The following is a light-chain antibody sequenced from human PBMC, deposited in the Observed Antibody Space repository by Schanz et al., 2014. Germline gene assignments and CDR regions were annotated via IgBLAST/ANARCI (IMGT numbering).Light chain of an antibody. J-gene: IGLJ3*02. CDR2: EVS. CDR3: CSYAGSSTWV. V-gene: IGLV2-23*02. Sequence: QSALTQPASVSGSPGQSITISCTGSSSDVGAYNYVSWYQQHPGNAPKLLIFEVSKRPSGVSNRFSGSKSANTASLTISGVQAEDEADYYCCSYAGSSTWVFGGGTKLTVL. CDR1: SSDVGAYNY.